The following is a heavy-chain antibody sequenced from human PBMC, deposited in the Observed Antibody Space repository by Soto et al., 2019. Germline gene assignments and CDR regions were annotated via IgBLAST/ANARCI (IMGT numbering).Heavy chain of an antibody. CDR2: IIPIFGTA. Sequence: QVQLVQSGAEVKKPGSSVKVSCKASEGTFSSYAISWVRQAPGQGLEWMGEIIPIFGTANYAQKFQGRVTITSDESTSSAYMALSSLRSEDTAVYYCPRTHDYGDSPPQYWGQGTLVTVSS. V-gene: IGHV1-69*01. CDR1: EGTFSSYA. CDR3: PRTHDYGDSPPQY. J-gene: IGHJ4*02. D-gene: IGHD4-17*01.